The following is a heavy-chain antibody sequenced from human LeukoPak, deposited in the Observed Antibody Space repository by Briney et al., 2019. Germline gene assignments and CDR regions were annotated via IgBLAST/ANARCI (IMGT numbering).Heavy chain of an antibody. CDR3: TTDIPGEGGTDFDY. D-gene: IGHD3-10*01. Sequence: PGGSLRLSCAASGFTFSNAWMSWVRQPPGKGVEWVGRIKRKSDGEITDYAPPVKGRFTISRDDSKNTLFLQMNSLKTEDAAVYYCTTDIPGEGGTDFDYWGQGTLVTVSS. V-gene: IGHV3-15*01. J-gene: IGHJ4*02. CDR2: IKRKSDGEIT. CDR1: GFTFSNAW.